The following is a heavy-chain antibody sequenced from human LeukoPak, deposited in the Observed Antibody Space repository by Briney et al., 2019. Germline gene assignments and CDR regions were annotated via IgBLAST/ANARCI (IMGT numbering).Heavy chain of an antibody. CDR1: GYTFTSYY. CDR2: INPSGGST. V-gene: IGHV1-46*03. CDR3: ARDSRPSYDSSGYYYPGDY. D-gene: IGHD3-22*01. J-gene: IGHJ4*02. Sequence: ASVKVSCKASGYTFTSYYMHWVRQAPGQGLEWMAIINPSGGSTSYAQKFQGRVTMTRDTSTSTVYMELRSLRFEDTAVNYCARDSRPSYDSSGYYYPGDYWGQGTLVTVSS.